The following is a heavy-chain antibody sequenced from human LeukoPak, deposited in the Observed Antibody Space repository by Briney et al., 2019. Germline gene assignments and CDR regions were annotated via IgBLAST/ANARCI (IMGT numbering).Heavy chain of an antibody. CDR1: GFTFDDYA. V-gene: IGHV3-9*01. CDR2: ISWNSGSI. Sequence: GGSLRLSCAASGFTFDDYAMHWVRRAPGKGLEWVSGISWNSGSIGYADSVKGRFTISRDNAKNSLYLQMNSLRAEDTALYYCAKDIQGYGIFYGMDVWGQGTTVTVSS. D-gene: IGHD3-16*01. CDR3: AKDIQGYGIFYGMDV. J-gene: IGHJ6*02.